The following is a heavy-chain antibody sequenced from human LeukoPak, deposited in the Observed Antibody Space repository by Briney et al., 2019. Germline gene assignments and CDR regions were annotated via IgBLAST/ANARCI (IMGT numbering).Heavy chain of an antibody. CDR2: MDENGSEI. V-gene: IGHV3-7*03. J-gene: IGHJ4*02. D-gene: IGHD3-10*01. CDR1: GFIFSDFS. Sequence: GGSLRLSCAVSGFIFSDFSMSWVRQAPGKGLEWVARMDENGSEIFYVDSVKGRFTISRDNAKNSLYLQMNRLRAEDTAVYYCGWGSGTHPDYWGQGTLVTVSS. CDR3: GWGSGTHPDY.